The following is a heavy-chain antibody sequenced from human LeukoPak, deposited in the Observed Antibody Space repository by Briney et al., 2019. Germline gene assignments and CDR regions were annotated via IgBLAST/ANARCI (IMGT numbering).Heavy chain of an antibody. Sequence: GESLKISCKGSGYSFSFYWIGWVRQMPGKGREGMGIIYPGDSDTRYSPSFQGQVTLSADKSISTAYLQWSSLKASDTAMYYCARETPTRGAFDIWGQGTMVTVSS. CDR1: GYSFSFYW. J-gene: IGHJ3*02. V-gene: IGHV5-51*01. CDR3: ARETPTRGAFDI. D-gene: IGHD3-10*01. CDR2: IYPGDSDT.